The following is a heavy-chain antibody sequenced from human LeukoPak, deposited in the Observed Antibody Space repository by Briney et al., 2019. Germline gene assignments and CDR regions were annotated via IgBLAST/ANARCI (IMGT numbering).Heavy chain of an antibody. D-gene: IGHD3-22*01. CDR3: ARIIVVTSTDYFDS. V-gene: IGHV4-39*01. CDR1: GGSISSSLHS. J-gene: IGHJ4*02. Sequence: PSETLSLTCTVSGGSISSSLHSWGWIRQPPGKGLEWIGSIFYSGITCYNPSLQSRVTMSVDTSKSQFSLHLSSVTAADTALYYCARIIVVTSTDYFDSWGQGTLVTVSS. CDR2: IFYSGIT.